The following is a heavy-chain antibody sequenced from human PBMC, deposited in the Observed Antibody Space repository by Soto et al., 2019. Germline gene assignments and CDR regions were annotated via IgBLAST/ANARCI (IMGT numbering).Heavy chain of an antibody. CDR1: GYTFTSYG. CDR2: ISAYNGNT. J-gene: IGHJ5*02. CDR3: AREDIVA. D-gene: IGHD2-15*01. Sequence: ASVKVSCKASGYTFTSYGISWVRQAPGQGLEWMGWISAYNGNTNYAQKLQGRVTITRDTSASTAYMELSSLRSEDTAVYYCAREDIVAWGPGTLVTVSS. V-gene: IGHV1-18*01.